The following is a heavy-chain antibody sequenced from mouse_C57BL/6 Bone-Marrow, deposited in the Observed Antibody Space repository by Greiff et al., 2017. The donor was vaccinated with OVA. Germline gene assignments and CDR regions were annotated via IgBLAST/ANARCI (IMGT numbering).Heavy chain of an antibody. J-gene: IGHJ4*01. CDR1: GFTFSSYT. Sequence: DVKLVESGGGLVKPGGSLKLSCAASGFTFSSYTMSWVRQTPEKRLEWVATISGGGGNTYYPDSVKGRFTISRDNAKNTLYLQMSSLRSEDTALYYCARQNSRDYWGQGTSVTVSS. V-gene: IGHV5-9*01. CDR3: ARQNSRDY. CDR2: ISGGGGNT.